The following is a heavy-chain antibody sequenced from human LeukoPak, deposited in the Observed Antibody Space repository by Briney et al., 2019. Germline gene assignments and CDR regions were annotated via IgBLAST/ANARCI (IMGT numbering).Heavy chain of an antibody. Sequence: PSETLSLTCAVSGGSISSGGYSWSWIRQPPGKGLEWIGYIYHSGSTYYNPSLKSRVTISVDTSKNQFSLKLSSVTAADTAVYYCARLAPITMIVVTYFDYWGQGTLVTVSS. V-gene: IGHV4-30-2*03. CDR3: ARLAPITMIVVTYFDY. CDR2: IYHSGST. J-gene: IGHJ4*02. CDR1: GGSISSGGYS. D-gene: IGHD3-22*01.